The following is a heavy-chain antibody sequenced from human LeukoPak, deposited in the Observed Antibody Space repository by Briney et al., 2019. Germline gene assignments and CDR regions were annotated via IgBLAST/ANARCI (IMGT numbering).Heavy chain of an antibody. V-gene: IGHV4-39*07. Sequence: SETLSLTCSVSGGSISRSSYYWGWIRQPPGKGLEWIGSMYYSGSTYYNPSLKSRVTISVDTSRNQFSLKLSSVTAADTAVYYCASRKLGNDYWGQGTLVTVSS. D-gene: IGHD7-27*01. J-gene: IGHJ4*02. CDR1: GGSISRSSYY. CDR2: MYYSGST. CDR3: ASRKLGNDY.